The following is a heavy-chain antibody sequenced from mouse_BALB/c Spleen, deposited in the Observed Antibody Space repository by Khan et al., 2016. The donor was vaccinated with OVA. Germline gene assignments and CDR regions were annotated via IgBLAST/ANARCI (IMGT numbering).Heavy chain of an antibody. CDR2: INPHIGET. CDR3: ARKDGGDFDY. D-gene: IGHD1-1*01. CDR1: GYSFTGYF. J-gene: IGHJ2*01. V-gene: IGHV1-20*02. Sequence: MQLEESGPELVKPGASVKISCKASGYSFTGYFMNWVMQSHGKSLEWIGRINPHIGETLYNQKFKGKATLTVDESSRTAYMELRSLASEDSAVFYCARKDGGDFDYWGQGTTLTVSS.